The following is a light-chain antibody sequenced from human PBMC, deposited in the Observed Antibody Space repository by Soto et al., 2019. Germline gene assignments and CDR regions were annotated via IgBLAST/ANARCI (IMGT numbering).Light chain of an antibody. CDR2: GAS. CDR3: QQYINWPTST. CDR1: QSVSSN. V-gene: IGKV3-15*01. Sequence: EIVMTQSPATLSVSLGERATLSCRVSQSVSSNLAWYQQKPGQAPRLLIYGASTRATGIPARFSGSGSGTEFTLTISSLQSEDFAVYYCQQYINWPTSTFCQGIRVDIK. J-gene: IGKJ1*01.